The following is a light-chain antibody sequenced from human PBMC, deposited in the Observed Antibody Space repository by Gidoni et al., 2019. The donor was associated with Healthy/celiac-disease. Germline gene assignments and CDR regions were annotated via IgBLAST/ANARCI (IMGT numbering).Light chain of an antibody. CDR2: WAS. J-gene: IGKJ2*01. CDR3: QQYYSTPRT. Sequence: DIVMTPSPDSLAVSLGERATINCKSSQSVLYSSNNKNYLAWYQQKPGLPPKLLMYWASTRESGVPDRFSGSGSGTDFTLTIGSLQAEDVAVYYCQQYYSTPRTFGQGTKLEIK. CDR1: QSVLYSSNNKNY. V-gene: IGKV4-1*01.